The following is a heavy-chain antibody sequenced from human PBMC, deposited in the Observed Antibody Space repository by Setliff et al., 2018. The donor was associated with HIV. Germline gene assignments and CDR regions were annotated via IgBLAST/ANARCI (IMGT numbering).Heavy chain of an antibody. CDR3: ASRVYYYDSNNFLREEGFDP. CDR2: IYSTGRT. CDR1: GGLISSSGSY. D-gene: IGHD3-22*01. J-gene: IGHJ5*02. V-gene: IGHV4-39*01. Sequence: SETLSLTCTVSGGLISSSGSYWGWIRQPPGKGLEWIGNIYSTGRTYYKLSLESRVTISIDTSKNQLSLNVNSVTAADTAVYYCASRVYYYDSNNFLREEGFDPWGQGTLVTVSS.